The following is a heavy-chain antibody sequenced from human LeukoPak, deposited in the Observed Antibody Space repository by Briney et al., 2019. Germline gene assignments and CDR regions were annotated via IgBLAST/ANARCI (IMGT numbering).Heavy chain of an antibody. D-gene: IGHD3-16*02. CDR2: FDPEDGDT. Sequence: ASVKVSCKVSGYTLTELSMHWVRQAPGKGLEWMGGFDPEDGDTIYAQKFQGRVTMTEDTSTDTAYMELSSLRSEDTAVYYCATGVMRELSPHLWGQGTLVTVSS. V-gene: IGHV1-24*01. CDR3: ATGVMRELSPHL. CDR1: GYTLTELS. J-gene: IGHJ5*02.